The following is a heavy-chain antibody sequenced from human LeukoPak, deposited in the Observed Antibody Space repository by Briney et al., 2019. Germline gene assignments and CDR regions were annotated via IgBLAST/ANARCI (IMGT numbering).Heavy chain of an antibody. V-gene: IGHV6-1*01. CDR2: TYYRSKWYN. J-gene: IGHJ4*02. Sequence: SQTLSLTCAISGDSVSSNSAAWNWIRQSPSRGLEWLGRTYYRSKWYNDYAVSVKSRITINPDTSKNQFSLQLNSVTPEDTAVYYCARDLLRTYYDFWSGSRYYFDYWGQGTLVTVSS. CDR1: GDSVSSNSAA. CDR3: ARDLLRTYYDFWSGSRYYFDY. D-gene: IGHD3-3*01.